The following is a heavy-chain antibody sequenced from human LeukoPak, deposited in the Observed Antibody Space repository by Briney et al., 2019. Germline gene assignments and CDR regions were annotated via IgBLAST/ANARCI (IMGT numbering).Heavy chain of an antibody. Sequence: GGSLRLSCAASGFTFSSYAMSWVRQAPGKGLEWVSAISGSGGSTYYADSVKGRFTISRDNSKNTLYLQMNGLRAEDTAVYYCAKDFGSGWLYYFDYWGQGTLVTVSS. CDR1: GFTFSSYA. D-gene: IGHD6-19*01. J-gene: IGHJ4*02. CDR3: AKDFGSGWLYYFDY. CDR2: ISGSGGST. V-gene: IGHV3-23*01.